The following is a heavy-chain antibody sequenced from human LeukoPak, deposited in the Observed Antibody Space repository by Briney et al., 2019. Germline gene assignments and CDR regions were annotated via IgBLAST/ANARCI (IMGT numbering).Heavy chain of an antibody. D-gene: IGHD3/OR15-3a*01. CDR2: TYYRSKWSS. Sequence: SQTLSLTCAISGDSISSNDAAWYWLRQSPSRGLEWLGRTYYRSKWSSDYAVSVKSRMAINSDTSRNQISLQLNSVTPEDTAVYYCAYWTRRWGPGILVTVSS. CDR3: AYWTRR. V-gene: IGHV6-1*01. J-gene: IGHJ4*02. CDR1: GDSISSNDAA.